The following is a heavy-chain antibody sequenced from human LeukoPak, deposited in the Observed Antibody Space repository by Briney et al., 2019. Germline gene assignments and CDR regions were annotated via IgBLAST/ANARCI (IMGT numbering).Heavy chain of an antibody. CDR2: INHSGST. V-gene: IGHV4-34*01. Sequence: SETLSLTCAVYGGSFSGYYWSWIRQPPGKGLEWIGEINHSGSTNYNPSLKSRVTISVDTSKNQFSLELSSVTAADTAVYYCARTKQRYFDLWGRGTLVTVSS. CDR3: ARTKQRYFDL. J-gene: IGHJ2*01. CDR1: GGSFSGYY. D-gene: IGHD6-13*01.